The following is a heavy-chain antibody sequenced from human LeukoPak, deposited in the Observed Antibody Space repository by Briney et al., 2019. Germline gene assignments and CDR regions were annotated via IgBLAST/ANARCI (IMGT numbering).Heavy chain of an antibody. V-gene: IGHV4-59*01. CDR1: GGSISSYY. CDR3: ARVGSSSWTGWGYYMDV. J-gene: IGHJ6*03. CDR2: IYYSGST. D-gene: IGHD6-13*01. Sequence: SETLSLTCTVSGGSISSYYWSWIRQPPGKGLEWIGYIYYSGSTNYNPSLKSRVTISVDTSKNQFSLKLSSVTAADTAVYYCARVGSSSWTGWGYYMDVWGKGTTVTISS.